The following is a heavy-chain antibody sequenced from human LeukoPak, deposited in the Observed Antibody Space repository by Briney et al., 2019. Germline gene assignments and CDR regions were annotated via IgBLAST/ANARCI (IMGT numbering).Heavy chain of an antibody. V-gene: IGHV1-18*01. CDR2: ISAYNGNT. D-gene: IGHD6-19*01. Sequence: ASVKVSCKASGYTFTSYGISWVRQAPGQGLEWMGWISAYNGNTNYAQKLQGRVTMTTDTSTSTAYMELRSLRSDDTAVYYCARARIAVAGKYWFDPWGQGTLVTVSS. CDR3: ARARIAVAGKYWFDP. J-gene: IGHJ5*02. CDR1: GYTFTSYG.